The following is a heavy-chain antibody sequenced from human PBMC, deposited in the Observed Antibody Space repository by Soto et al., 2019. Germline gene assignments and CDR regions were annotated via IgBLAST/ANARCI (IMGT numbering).Heavy chain of an antibody. Sequence: PGGSLRLSCAASGFSFSTYSMAWVRQTPGKGLAWVSGLSGGGSDTFYADSVQGRFTISVDNSKNTVYLQMNSLRVEDTAVYYCARRDGYGDVWGQGTLVTVSS. CDR3: ARRDGYGDV. J-gene: IGHJ4*02. V-gene: IGHV3-23*01. CDR2: LSGGGSDT. CDR1: GFSFSTYS. D-gene: IGHD4-17*01.